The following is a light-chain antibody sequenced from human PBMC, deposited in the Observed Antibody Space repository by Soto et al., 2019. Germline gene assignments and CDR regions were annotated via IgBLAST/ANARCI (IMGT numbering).Light chain of an antibody. V-gene: IGLV1-40*01. Sequence: QLVLTQPPSVSGAPGQRVTISCTGSSSNIGAGYDVHWYQQLPGTGPKLLISGNSNRPSGVPDRFSGSKSGTSASLAITGLQAEDEADYYCQSYDSSLSGVVFGGGTKVTVL. CDR3: QSYDSSLSGVV. J-gene: IGLJ2*01. CDR1: SSNIGAGYD. CDR2: GNS.